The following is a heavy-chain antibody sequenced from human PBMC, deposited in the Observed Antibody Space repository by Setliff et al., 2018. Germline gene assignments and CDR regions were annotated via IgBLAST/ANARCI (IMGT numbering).Heavy chain of an antibody. D-gene: IGHD4-17*01. CDR2: IYYSGST. CDR1: SGSISSGGYY. V-gene: IGHV4-31*03. J-gene: IGHJ5*02. CDR3: ARESPYGGWFDP. Sequence: LSLTCTVSSGSISSGGYYWSWIRQHPGKGLEWIGYIYYSGSTYYNPSLKSRVTISVDTSKNQFSLKLSSVTAADTAVYYCARESPYGGWFDPWGQGTLVTVSS.